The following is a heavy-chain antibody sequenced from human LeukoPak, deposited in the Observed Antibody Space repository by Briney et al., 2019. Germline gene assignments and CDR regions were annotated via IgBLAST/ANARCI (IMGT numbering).Heavy chain of an antibody. CDR3: ARGHYYDSSVYEGLDY. CDR2: ITSSSANI. D-gene: IGHD3-22*01. J-gene: IGHJ4*02. V-gene: IGHV3-21*01. CDR1: GFTFTTYT. Sequence: GGSLRLSCAASGFTFTTYTMNWVRQAPGKGLEWVSSITSSSANIYYVDSLKGRFTISRDNAKDSLYLQMNSLRAEDTAVYYCARGHYYDSSVYEGLDYWGQGTLVTVSS.